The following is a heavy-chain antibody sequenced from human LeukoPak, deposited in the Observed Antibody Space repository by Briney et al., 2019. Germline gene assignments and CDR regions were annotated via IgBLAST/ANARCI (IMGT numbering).Heavy chain of an antibody. J-gene: IGHJ6*03. D-gene: IGHD6-19*01. Sequence: PGGSLRLSCAASGFTFNRYNMNWVRQAPGKGLEWVSSISSSSSYIYYADSVKGRFTISRDNAKNSLYLQMNSLRAEDTAVYYCARAMSPVAGQAYYYYMDVWGKGTTVTVSS. V-gene: IGHV3-21*01. CDR1: GFTFNRYN. CDR3: ARAMSPVAGQAYYYYMDV. CDR2: ISSSSSYI.